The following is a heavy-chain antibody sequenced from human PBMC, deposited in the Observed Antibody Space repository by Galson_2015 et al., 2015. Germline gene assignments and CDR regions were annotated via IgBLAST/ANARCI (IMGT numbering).Heavy chain of an antibody. D-gene: IGHD1-26*01. CDR2: ISVGNTIR. J-gene: IGHJ4*02. CDR3: ARDAGGRLGSYFDY. CDR1: GFSFSSYE. V-gene: IGHV3-48*03. Sequence: SLRLSCAASGFSFSSYEMNWVRQAPGKGLEWISYISVGNTIRYSAGPVKGRFTISRDDAKNSLYLYMNSLRSEDTAIYFCARDAGGRLGSYFDYWGQGTLVTVSS.